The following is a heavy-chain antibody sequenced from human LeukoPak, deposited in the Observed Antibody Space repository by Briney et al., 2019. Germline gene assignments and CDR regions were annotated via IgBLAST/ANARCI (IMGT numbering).Heavy chain of an antibody. CDR2: INPSGGST. CDR1: GYTFTSYY. Sequence: ASVKVSCKASGYTFTSYYMHWVRQAPGQGLEWMGIINPSGGSTSYAQKFQGRVTMTRDTSTSTVYMELSSLRSDDTAVYYCAREHYDILTGPPYYFDYWGQGTLVTVSS. V-gene: IGHV1-46*01. J-gene: IGHJ4*02. CDR3: AREHYDILTGPPYYFDY. D-gene: IGHD3-9*01.